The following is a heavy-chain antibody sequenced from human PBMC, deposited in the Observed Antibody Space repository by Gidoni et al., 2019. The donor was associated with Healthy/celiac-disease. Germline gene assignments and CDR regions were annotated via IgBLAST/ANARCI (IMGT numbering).Heavy chain of an antibody. CDR2: IRSKANSYAT. CDR1: GFTFSGSA. D-gene: IGHD6-19*01. V-gene: IGHV3-73*02. CDR3: TRRRTVAGPRRDYYYYYGMDV. Sequence: EVQLVESGGGLVQPGGSLKLSCAASGFTFSGSAMHWVRQASGKGLEWVGRIRSKANSYATAYAASVKGRFTISRDDSKNTVYLQMNSLKTEDTAVYYCTRRRTVAGPRRDYYYYYGMDVWGQGTTVTVSS. J-gene: IGHJ6*02.